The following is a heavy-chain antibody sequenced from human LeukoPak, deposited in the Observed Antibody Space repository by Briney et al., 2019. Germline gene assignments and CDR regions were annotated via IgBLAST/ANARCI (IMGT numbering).Heavy chain of an antibody. J-gene: IGHJ4*02. CDR1: GGSISSGGYY. D-gene: IGHD3-22*01. Sequence: PSETLSLTCTVSGGSISSGGYYWSWIRQHPGKGLEWIGYIYYSGSTYYNPSLKSRVTISVDTSKNQFSLKLSSVTAADTAVYYCARGLRSIYYYDSSGYYYWGQGTLVTVSS. CDR3: ARGLRSIYYYDSSGYYY. V-gene: IGHV4-31*03. CDR2: IYYSGST.